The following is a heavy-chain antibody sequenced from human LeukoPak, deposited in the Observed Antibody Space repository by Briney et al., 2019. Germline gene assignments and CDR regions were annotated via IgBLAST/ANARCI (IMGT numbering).Heavy chain of an antibody. CDR3: ARDSSSGSGIINWFDP. V-gene: IGHV3-21*01. D-gene: IGHD3-10*01. CDR1: GFPFSDYA. J-gene: IGHJ5*02. CDR2: ISSSSSYI. Sequence: GGSLRLSCEASGFPFSDYAMTWVRQAPGKGLEWVSSISSSSSYIYYADSVKGRFTISRDNAKNSLYLQMNSLRAEDTAVYYCARDSSSGSGIINWFDPWGQGTLVTVSS.